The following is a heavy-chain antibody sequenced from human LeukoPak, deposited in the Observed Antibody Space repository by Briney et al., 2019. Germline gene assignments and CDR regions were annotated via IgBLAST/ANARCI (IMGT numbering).Heavy chain of an antibody. CDR1: GYTFTSYY. D-gene: IGHD3-22*01. V-gene: IGHV1-46*01. CDR2: INPSGGST. Sequence: GASVKVSCKASGYTFTSYYMHWVRQAPGQGLEWMGIINPSGGSTSYAQKFQGRVTMSWDTSTSTVYMELSSLRSEDTAVYYCAREHYYDSSGRGAFDIWGQGTMVTVSS. CDR3: AREHYYDSSGRGAFDI. J-gene: IGHJ3*02.